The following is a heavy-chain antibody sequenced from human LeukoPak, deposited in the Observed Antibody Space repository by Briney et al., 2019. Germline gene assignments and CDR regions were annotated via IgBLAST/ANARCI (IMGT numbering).Heavy chain of an antibody. J-gene: IGHJ4*02. CDR3: AKWGYDYVWGSYLGGFDY. CDR1: GFTFRSYA. D-gene: IGHD3-16*01. CDR2: ISGSAGST. Sequence: GGSLRLSCAASGFTFRSYAMSWVRQAPGKGLEWVSGISGSAGSTYYADSVKGRFTISRDNSKNTLYLQMNSLRAEDTAVYYCAKWGYDYVWGSYLGGFDYWGQGTLVTVSS. V-gene: IGHV3-23*01.